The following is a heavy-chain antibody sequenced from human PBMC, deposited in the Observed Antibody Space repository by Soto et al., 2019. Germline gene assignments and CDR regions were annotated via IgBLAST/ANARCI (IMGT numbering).Heavy chain of an antibody. CDR1: GGCLGSYY. CDR3: ARDGDGRMTTNPYYYNGMDV. J-gene: IGHJ6*02. CDR2: VFYTGRA. D-gene: IGHD4-4*01. V-gene: IGHV4-59*01. Sequence: SETLSLTCTFSGGCLGSYYWWWIRPPPGKGLEWIGYVFYTGRANYNASLKSRVSISLDTSNYQFSLKLSSVTAADTAVYYCARDGDGRMTTNPYYYNGMDVWGPGTTVTVSS.